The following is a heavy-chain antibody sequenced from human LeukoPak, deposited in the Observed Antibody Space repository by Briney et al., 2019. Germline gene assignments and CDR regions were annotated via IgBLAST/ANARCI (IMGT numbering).Heavy chain of an antibody. CDR3: ARVTTMVPDY. Sequence: ASEKVSCKASGYSFTTYIMNWVRQAPGQGLEWMGWINTNTGNPTYAQGFTGRFVFSLDTSVSTAYLQISSLKAEDTAVYYCARVTTMVPDYWGQGTLVTVSS. CDR2: INTNTGNP. D-gene: IGHD3-10*01. CDR1: GYSFTTYI. J-gene: IGHJ4*02. V-gene: IGHV7-4-1*02.